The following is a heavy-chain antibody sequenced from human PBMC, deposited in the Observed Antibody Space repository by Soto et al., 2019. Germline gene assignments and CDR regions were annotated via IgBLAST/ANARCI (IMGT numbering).Heavy chain of an antibody. J-gene: IGHJ4*02. CDR1: GGSMRNYY. Sequence: QVQLQESGPGLVKPSETLSLTCSVSGGSMRNYYWNWIRQPPGRGLEWIGYVYHSGASNYNPSLKSRVSMSVDVSRNHFSLTLHSVTTADTAVYFCTSSYSTSSSPDYWGQGTRVTVSS. CDR3: TSSYSTSSSPDY. CDR2: VYHSGAS. D-gene: IGHD6-6*01. V-gene: IGHV4-59*01.